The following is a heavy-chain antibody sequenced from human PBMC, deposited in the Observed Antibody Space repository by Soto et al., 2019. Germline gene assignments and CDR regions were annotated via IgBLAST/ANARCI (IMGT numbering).Heavy chain of an antibody. CDR2: ISYDGSNK. V-gene: IGHV3-30*18. Sequence: PGGSLRLSCAASGFTFSSYGMHWVRQAPGKGLEWVAVISYDGSNKYYADSVKGRFTISRDNSKNTLYLQMNSLRAEDTAVYYCAKEDSSSSGFDPWGQGTLVTVSS. CDR3: AKEDSSSSGFDP. D-gene: IGHD6-13*01. J-gene: IGHJ5*02. CDR1: GFTFSSYG.